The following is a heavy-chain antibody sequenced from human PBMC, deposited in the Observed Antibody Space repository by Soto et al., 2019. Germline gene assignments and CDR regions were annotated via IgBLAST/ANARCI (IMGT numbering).Heavy chain of an antibody. Sequence: PSETLSLTCSVSGGSMSSYYWSWIRQPPGKGLEWIAYIFYSGTSYNPSLQSRVSILLDTSKNQFSLKLSSVTAADTAVYYCARTYDGSGTNSGGYAFEIWGQGTMVTVSS. CDR3: ARTYDGSGTNSGGYAFEI. V-gene: IGHV4-59*01. CDR2: IFYSGT. CDR1: GGSMSSYY. J-gene: IGHJ3*02. D-gene: IGHD3-22*01.